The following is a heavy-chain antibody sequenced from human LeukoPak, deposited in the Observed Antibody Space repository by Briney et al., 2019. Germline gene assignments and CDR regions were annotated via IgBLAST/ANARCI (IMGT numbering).Heavy chain of an antibody. CDR2: ISSSSSYI. CDR3: AKGFKTYGELSFDY. D-gene: IGHD4-17*01. V-gene: IGHV3-21*04. Sequence: GGSLRLSCAASGFTFSSYSMNWVRQAPGKGLEWVSSISSSSSYIYYADSVKGRFTISRDNAKNSLYLQMNSLRAEDTAVYYCAKGFKTYGELSFDYWGQGTLVTVSS. CDR1: GFTFSSYS. J-gene: IGHJ4*02.